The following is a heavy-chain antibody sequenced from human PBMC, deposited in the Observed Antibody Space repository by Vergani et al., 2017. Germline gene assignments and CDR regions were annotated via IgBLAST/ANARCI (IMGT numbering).Heavy chain of an antibody. CDR2: IYTSGST. D-gene: IGHD6-6*01. J-gene: IGHJ3*02. CDR1: GGSISSYY. V-gene: IGHV4-4*07. CDR3: AREPDEYSSSPTFDI. Sequence: QVQLQESGPGLVKPSETLSLTCTVSGGSISSYYWSWIRQPAGKGLEWIGRIYTSGSTNYNPSLKSRVTMSVDTSKNQFSLKLSSVTAADTAVYYCAREPDEYSSSPTFDIWGQGTMVTVSS.